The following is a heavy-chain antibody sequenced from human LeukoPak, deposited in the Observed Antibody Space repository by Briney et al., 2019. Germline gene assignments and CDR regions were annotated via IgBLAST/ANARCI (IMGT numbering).Heavy chain of an antibody. J-gene: IGHJ4*02. D-gene: IGHD2-2*01. CDR1: GFTFSSYA. V-gene: IGHV3-23*01. CDR3: AKDPVVVVPAATLGDY. Sequence: GGSLRLSCAASGFTFSSYAMSWVRQAPGKGLEWVSAISGSGGSTYYADSVKGRFTISRDNSKNTLYLQMNSLRAEDTAVYYCAKDPVVVVPAATLGDYWGQGTLVTVSS. CDR2: ISGSGGST.